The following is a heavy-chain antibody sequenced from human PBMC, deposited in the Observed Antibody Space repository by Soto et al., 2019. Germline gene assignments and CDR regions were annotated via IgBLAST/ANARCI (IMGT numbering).Heavy chain of an antibody. D-gene: IGHD1-20*01. CDR2: IYASGST. CDR3: ARDRAVTGNDNWFDT. J-gene: IGHJ5*02. CDR1: GGSISSYY. V-gene: IGHV4-4*07. Sequence: SETLSLTCTVSGGSISSYYWSWIRQPAGKGLEWIGRIYASGSTNYNPSLNSRVTMSVDTSKNQFSLKLSSVTAADTAVYYCARDRAVTGNDNWFDTWGQGTLVTVSS.